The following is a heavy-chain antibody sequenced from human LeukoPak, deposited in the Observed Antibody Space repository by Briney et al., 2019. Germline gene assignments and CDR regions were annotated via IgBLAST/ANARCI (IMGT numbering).Heavy chain of an antibody. J-gene: IGHJ4*02. CDR1: GFTFRSYG. Sequence: GGSLRLSCAASGFTFRSYGMHWVRQAPGKGLEGGGRIKSKTDGGTTDYAAPVKGRFTISRDNSNNTLSLQMNSLKTEDTAVYYCTTVAITMVRGVIIITRSFDYWGQGTLVTVSS. CDR3: TTVAITMVRGVIIITRSFDY. CDR2: IKSKTDGGTT. D-gene: IGHD3-10*01. V-gene: IGHV3-15*01.